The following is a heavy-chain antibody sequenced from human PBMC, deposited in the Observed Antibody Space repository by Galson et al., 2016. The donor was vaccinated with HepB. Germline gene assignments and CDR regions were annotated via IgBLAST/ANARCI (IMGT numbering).Heavy chain of an antibody. CDR2: ISAYNGNT. Sequence: SVKVSCKASGYTFTTYGVSWVQQAPGQGLEWMGWISAYNGNTNYAQKLQGRVTMTTDASTSTAYMELRSLRSDDTAVYYCARDPRKIRYQLLEIYYYYYAMDVWCQGTTVTVSS. D-gene: IGHD2-2*01. CDR1: GYTFTTYG. V-gene: IGHV1-18*01. J-gene: IGHJ6*02. CDR3: ARDPRKIRYQLLEIYYYYYAMDV.